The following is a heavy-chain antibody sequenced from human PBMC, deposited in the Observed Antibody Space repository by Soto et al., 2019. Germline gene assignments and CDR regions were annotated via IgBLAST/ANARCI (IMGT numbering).Heavy chain of an antibody. Sequence: SETLSLTCAVSGGSISSGGYSWSWIRQPPGKGLEWIGYIYYSGSTNYNPSLKSRVTISIDTSKNQFSLKLSSVTAADTAIYYCARHRVGFWASGSYSFDSWGQGTRVTVSS. CDR2: IYYSGST. CDR1: GGSISSGGYS. V-gene: IGHV4-61*08. CDR3: ARHRVGFWASGSYSFDS. D-gene: IGHD1-26*01. J-gene: IGHJ4*02.